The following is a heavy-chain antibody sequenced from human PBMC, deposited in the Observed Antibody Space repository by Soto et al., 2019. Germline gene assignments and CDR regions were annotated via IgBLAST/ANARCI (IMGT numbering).Heavy chain of an antibody. CDR3: AKRIFHDSSGYYYDF. CDR1: GFTFSSYA. V-gene: IGHV3-23*01. Sequence: GGSLRLSCAASGFTFSSYAMSWVRQAPGKGLEWVSAISGSGGSTYYADSVKGRFTISRDNSKNTLYLQMNSLRAEDTAVYYCAKRIFHDSSGYYYDFWGQGTLVTVSS. D-gene: IGHD3-22*01. CDR2: ISGSGGST. J-gene: IGHJ4*02.